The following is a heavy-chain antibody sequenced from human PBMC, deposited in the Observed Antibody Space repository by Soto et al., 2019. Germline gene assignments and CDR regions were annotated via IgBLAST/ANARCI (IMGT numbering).Heavy chain of an antibody. CDR3: ARVVGAGGYDGEGARHYGMDV. J-gene: IGHJ6*02. V-gene: IGHV4-31*03. CDR1: GGSISSGGYY. CDR2: IYYSGST. Sequence: QVQLQESGPGLVKPSQTLSLTCTVSGGSISSGGYYWSWIRQHPGKGLEWIGYIYYSGSTYYNPSLKSRVTISVDTSKNQFSLKLSSVTAADTAVYYCARVVGAGGYDGEGARHYGMDVWGQGTTVTVSS. D-gene: IGHD1-26*01.